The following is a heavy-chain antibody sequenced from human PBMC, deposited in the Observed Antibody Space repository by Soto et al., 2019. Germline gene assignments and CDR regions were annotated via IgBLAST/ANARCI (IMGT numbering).Heavy chain of an antibody. D-gene: IGHD6-19*01. V-gene: IGHV5-51*01. CDR2: IYPGDSDT. J-gene: IGHJ6*02. CDR1: GYSFTSYW. CDR3: ARLSSGWPLGYYGMDV. Sequence: GESLKISCKGSGYSFTSYWIGWVRQMPGKGLEWMGIIYPGDSDTRYSPSFQGQVTISADKSISTAYLQWSSLKASDTAMYYCARLSSGWPLGYYGMDVWGQGTTVTVSS.